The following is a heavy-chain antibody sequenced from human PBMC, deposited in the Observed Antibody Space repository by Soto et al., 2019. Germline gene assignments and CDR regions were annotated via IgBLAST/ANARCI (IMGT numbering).Heavy chain of an antibody. CDR2: IYYSGTS. D-gene: IGHD3-3*01. J-gene: IGHJ5*02. Sequence: QVQLQESGPGLVKPSQTLSLTCTVSGGAISSAGYYWSWIRLHPGKGLEWIGYIYYSGTSHYNPSLKSRVTLTVFTSKTQFSLELNSVTAADTAVYYLARDGENWFDPRGQGTLVTVSS. CDR1: GGAISSAGYY. CDR3: ARDGENWFDP. V-gene: IGHV4-31*03.